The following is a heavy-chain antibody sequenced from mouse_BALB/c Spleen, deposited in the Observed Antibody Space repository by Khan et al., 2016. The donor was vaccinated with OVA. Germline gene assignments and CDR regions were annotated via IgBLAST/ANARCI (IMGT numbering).Heavy chain of an antibody. J-gene: IGHJ1*01. V-gene: IGHV1-63*02. Sequence: VQLKQSGAELIRPGTSVKISCKASGYTFTNYWLGWVKQRPGHGLEWIGDIYPGGTYTNYHEKFRGKATLTAEPSSSTAYMQLSSPTSEDSAVYFCARWATWYFDVWGAGTTVTVSS. CDR1: GYTFTNYW. D-gene: IGHD3-1*01. CDR3: ARWATWYFDV. CDR2: IYPGGTYT.